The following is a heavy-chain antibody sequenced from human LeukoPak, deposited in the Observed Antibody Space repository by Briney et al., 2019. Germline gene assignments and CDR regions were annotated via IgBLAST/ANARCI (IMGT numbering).Heavy chain of an antibody. J-gene: IGHJ4*02. D-gene: IGHD3-3*01. CDR1: GFTFSSYW. CDR3: ARDREGYDFWSGYKY. CDR2: IKQDGSEK. Sequence: PGGSLRLSCAASGFTFSSYWMSWVRQAPGKGLEWVANIKQDGSEKYYVDSVKGRFTISRDNAKNSLYLQMNSLRAEDTAVYYCARDREGYDFWSGYKYRGQGTLVTVSS. V-gene: IGHV3-7*01.